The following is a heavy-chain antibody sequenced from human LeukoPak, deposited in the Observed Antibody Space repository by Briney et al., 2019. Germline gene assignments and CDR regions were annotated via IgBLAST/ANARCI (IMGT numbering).Heavy chain of an antibody. CDR1: GGSISSYY. CDR3: ARWAYDAFDI. V-gene: IGHV4-59*01. D-gene: IGHD3-16*01. Sequence: SETLSLTCTVSGGSISSYYWSWVRQPPGKGLEWIGYIYYSGSTNYNPSLKSRVTISVDTSKNQFSLKLSSVTAADTAVYYCARWAYDAFDIWGQGTMVTVSS. J-gene: IGHJ3*02. CDR2: IYYSGST.